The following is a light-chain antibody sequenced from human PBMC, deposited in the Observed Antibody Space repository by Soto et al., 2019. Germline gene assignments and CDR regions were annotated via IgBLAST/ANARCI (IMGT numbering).Light chain of an antibody. CDR2: KAS. J-gene: IGKJ1*01. CDR3: QQYKDNPWT. Sequence: DIQMTQSPSSVSASVGDRVTFGCRASQSIVDWLAWYQQKPGKAPKLLIYKASNLESGVPSRFGGSGSGSEFTLTISNLQPDDFATYYCQQYKDNPWTFGQGTKVEFK. V-gene: IGKV1-5*03. CDR1: QSIVDW.